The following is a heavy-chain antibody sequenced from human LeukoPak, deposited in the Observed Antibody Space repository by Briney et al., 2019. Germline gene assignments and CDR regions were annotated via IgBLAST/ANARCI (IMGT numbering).Heavy chain of an antibody. CDR2: ISQSSSKI. CDR1: GFTFSSYC. Sequence: GGSLRLSCASSGFTFSSYCMIWVRQAPGKGLEWVSYISQSSSKIYYADSVKGRFTNSRDNAKHSLYLQMNSLRAEDTAVYYWGRGVYGGFDIWGQGTMVTVSS. V-gene: IGHV3-48*04. D-gene: IGHD4/OR15-4a*01. J-gene: IGHJ3*02. CDR3: GRGVYGGFDI.